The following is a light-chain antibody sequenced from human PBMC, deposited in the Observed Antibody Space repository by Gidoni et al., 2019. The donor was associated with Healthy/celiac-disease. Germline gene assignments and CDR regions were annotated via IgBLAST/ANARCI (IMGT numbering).Light chain of an antibody. CDR2: GAS. J-gene: IGKJ2*01. CDR1: QSVSSN. Sequence: EIVMTQSPATLSVSPGERATLSCRASQSVSSNLAWYQQKPGQAPRLLIYGASTRATGIPARFSGSGSGTEFTITISSLQSEDFAVYYCQQYNNWRYTFGQGTKLESK. CDR3: QQYNNWRYT. V-gene: IGKV3-15*01.